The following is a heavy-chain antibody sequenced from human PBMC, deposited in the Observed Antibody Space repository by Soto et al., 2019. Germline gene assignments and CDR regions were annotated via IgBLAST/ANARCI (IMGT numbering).Heavy chain of an antibody. D-gene: IGHD1-20*01. CDR1: GGTFSSYT. V-gene: IGHV1-69*02. J-gene: IGHJ5*02. Sequence: QVQLVQSGAEVKKPGSSVKVSCKASGGTFSSYTISWVRQAPGQGLEWMGRIIPIRGIANYAQKFQGRVTITADKSTSTAYMERSSLRSEDTAVYYCARVTGTTRVGWFDPWGQGTLVTVSS. CDR2: IIPIRGIA. CDR3: ARVTGTTRVGWFDP.